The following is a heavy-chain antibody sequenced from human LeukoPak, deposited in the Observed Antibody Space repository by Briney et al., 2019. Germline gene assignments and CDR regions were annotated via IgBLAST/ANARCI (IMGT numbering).Heavy chain of an antibody. CDR1: GFTFSSYA. J-gene: IGHJ4*02. CDR3: ARAAYDDNGYTANHDY. Sequence: QPGGSLRLSCAASGFTFSSYAMSWVRQAPGKGLEWVSAISGSGGSTYYADSVKGRFTISRDNSKNTLYLQMNNLRAEDTAVYYCARAAYDDNGYTANHDYWGQGTLVTVSS. CDR2: ISGSGGST. V-gene: IGHV3-23*01. D-gene: IGHD3-22*01.